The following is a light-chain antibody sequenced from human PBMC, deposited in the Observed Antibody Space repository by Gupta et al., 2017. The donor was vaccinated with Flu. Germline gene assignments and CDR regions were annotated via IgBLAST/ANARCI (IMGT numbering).Light chain of an antibody. CDR1: GVVTSGHY. V-gene: IGLV7-46*01. CDR3: LLSFGGTWETIV. CDR2: DTN. Sequence: GVVTSGHYPYWFQLKPGQALRTLIYDTNIRHPWTPARFTGSLLGGKAALTLSGAQPEDEAEYYCLLSFGGTWETIVFGGGTQLTVL. J-gene: IGLJ7*01.